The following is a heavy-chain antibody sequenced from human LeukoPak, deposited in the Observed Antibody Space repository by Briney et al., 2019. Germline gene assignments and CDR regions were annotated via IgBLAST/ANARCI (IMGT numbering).Heavy chain of an antibody. Sequence: GGSLRLSCAASGFTFSSYAMHWVRQAPGKGLEWVAVISYDGSNKYYADSVKGRFTISRDNSKNTLYLQMNSLRAEDTAVYYCARGWELRAAYYGMDVWGQGTTVTVSS. CDR1: GFTFSSYA. J-gene: IGHJ6*02. D-gene: IGHD1-26*01. V-gene: IGHV3-30-3*01. CDR3: ARGWELRAAYYGMDV. CDR2: ISYDGSNK.